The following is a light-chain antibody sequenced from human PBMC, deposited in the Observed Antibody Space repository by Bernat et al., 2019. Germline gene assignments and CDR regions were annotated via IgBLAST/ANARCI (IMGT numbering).Light chain of an antibody. CDR1: QDISKY. V-gene: IGKV1-16*01. CDR2: GAS. CDR3: QQYDRYPLT. Sequence: DIQMTQSPSSLSASVGDRVTITCRATQDISKYLAWFQQKPGKVPKSLIYGASTLHSGVPSRFSGSGSGTDFTLTISSLQPDDLATYYCQQYDRYPLTVGGGTKVEVK. J-gene: IGKJ4*01.